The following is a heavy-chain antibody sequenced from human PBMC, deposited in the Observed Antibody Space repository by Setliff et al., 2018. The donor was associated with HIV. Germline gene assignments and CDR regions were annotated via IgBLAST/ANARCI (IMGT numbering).Heavy chain of an antibody. J-gene: IGHJ4*02. Sequence: SETLSLTCTVSGGSISSSSSYWSWIRQPPGKGLEWIGHIYTSGSTNYNPSLKSRVTISVDASKNQFSLKLTSVTAADTAVYYCARGPEPVSSSGFVGFDYWGQGTLVTVSS. D-gene: IGHD6-6*01. CDR2: IYTSGST. V-gene: IGHV4-61*09. CDR3: ARGPEPVSSSGFVGFDY. CDR1: GGSISSSSSY.